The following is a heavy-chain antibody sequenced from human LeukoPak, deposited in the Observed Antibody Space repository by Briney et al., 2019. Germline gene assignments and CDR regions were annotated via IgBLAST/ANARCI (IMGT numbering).Heavy chain of an antibody. CDR1: GFTFSDYW. CDR3: ATAVSYFWSGPRFDY. J-gene: IGHJ4*02. CDR2: IKQDGSEK. V-gene: IGHV3-7*01. Sequence: GGSLRLSCAASGFTFSDYWMSWVRQAPGKGLEWLAKIKQDGSEKYYVDSVEGRFTISRDNAKNSVYLQMNSLRVEDTAVYYCATAVSYFWSGPRFDYWGQGTLVTVSP. D-gene: IGHD3-3*01.